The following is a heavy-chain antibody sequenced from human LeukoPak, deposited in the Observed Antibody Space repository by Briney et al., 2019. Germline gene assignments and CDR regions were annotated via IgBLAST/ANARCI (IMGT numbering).Heavy chain of an antibody. Sequence: SVKVSCKASGGTLSTYAVSWVRQAPGQGLEWMGTIIPVFGTPTYAQKFQGRVTISTDESTSTAYMELSSLRSEDTAVYYCARWKGGLSSGYNHWGQGTLVTVSS. D-gene: IGHD5-18*01. CDR3: ARWKGGLSSGYNH. CDR1: GGTLSTYA. J-gene: IGHJ5*02. CDR2: IIPVFGTP. V-gene: IGHV1-69*05.